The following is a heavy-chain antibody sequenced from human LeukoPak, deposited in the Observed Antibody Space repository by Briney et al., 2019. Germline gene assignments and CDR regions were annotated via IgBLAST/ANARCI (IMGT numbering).Heavy chain of an antibody. CDR2: IKQDADEK. J-gene: IGHJ5*02. V-gene: IGHV3-7*01. CDR1: GFIFSRYW. D-gene: IGHD6-19*01. CDR3: ARGIGYSSA. Sequence: PGGSLRLSCAASGFIFSRYWMSWVRQAPGKGLEWVANIKQDADEKYYVDSVKGRFTISRDNAKNSLFLEMSSLTGEDTALYYCARGIGYSSAWGQGTLVTVSS.